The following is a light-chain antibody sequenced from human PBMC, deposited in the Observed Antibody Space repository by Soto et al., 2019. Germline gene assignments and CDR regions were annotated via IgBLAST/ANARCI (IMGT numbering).Light chain of an antibody. CDR2: GAS. J-gene: IGKJ1*01. Sequence: EIVLTQSPGTLSLSPGERATLSCRASQSVSSNYLAWYQQKPGQAPRLLIYGASSKATGIPDRFSGSGSGTEFTPTISRLEPEDFAVYYCQQYGGSPRTFGQGTKVEIQ. CDR3: QQYGGSPRT. V-gene: IGKV3-20*01. CDR1: QSVSSNY.